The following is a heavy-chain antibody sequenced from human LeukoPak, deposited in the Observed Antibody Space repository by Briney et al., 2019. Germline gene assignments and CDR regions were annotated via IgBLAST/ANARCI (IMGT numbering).Heavy chain of an antibody. CDR1: GGSISSSYY. D-gene: IGHD6-13*01. Sequence: SGTLSLTCAVSGGSISSSYYWSWIRQPAGKGLEWIGRIYTSGSTNYNPSLKSRVTISVDTSKNQFSLKLSSVTAADTAVYYCARGDIAAGRQFDYWGQGTLVTVSS. CDR3: ARGDIAAGRQFDY. V-gene: IGHV4-61*02. CDR2: IYTSGST. J-gene: IGHJ4*02.